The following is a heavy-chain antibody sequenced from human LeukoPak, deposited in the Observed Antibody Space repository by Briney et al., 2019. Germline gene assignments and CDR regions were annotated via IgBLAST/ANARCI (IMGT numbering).Heavy chain of an antibody. J-gene: IGHJ4*02. CDR2: IYYSGRT. CDR1: GDSISSSSYY. Sequence: PSETLSLTCTVPGDSISSSSYYGCWIRQPPGKGLEWIGSIYYSGRTYYNPSLTSRVTISVDTSKRQSSLKLSSVTAADTAVYYCARRGYSYTWRHSPFDYWGQGTLVTVSS. V-gene: IGHV4-39*01. CDR3: ARRGYSYTWRHSPFDY. D-gene: IGHD5-18*01.